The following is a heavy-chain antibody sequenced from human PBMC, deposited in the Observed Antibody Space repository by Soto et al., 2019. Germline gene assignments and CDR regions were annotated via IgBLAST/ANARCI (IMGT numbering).Heavy chain of an antibody. Sequence: EVQLVESGGGLVQPGGSLRLSCAVSGFIFRDYWMTWVRQAPGKGVEWVANINARGSKKYYVDSVKGRFTISRDNAKNSLYLQMSSLRAEDTALYYCARARIDYWGRGTLITVSS. CDR3: ARARIDY. V-gene: IGHV3-7*03. J-gene: IGHJ4*02. CDR2: INARGSKK. CDR1: GFIFRDYW.